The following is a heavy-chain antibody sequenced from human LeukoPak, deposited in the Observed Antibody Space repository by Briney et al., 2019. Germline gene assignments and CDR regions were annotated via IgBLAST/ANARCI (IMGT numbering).Heavy chain of an antibody. CDR2: MNPNSGNT. CDR1: GYTFTSLD. Sequence: GASVKVSCKASGYTFTSLDINWVRQATGQGLEWMGWMNPNSGNTGYAQQFQGRVTITRDTSISTAYMELSSLRSEDTAVYYCAITGYCSGGSCYSAAFDIWGQGTMVTVSS. D-gene: IGHD2-15*01. V-gene: IGHV1-8*03. CDR3: AITGYCSGGSCYSAAFDI. J-gene: IGHJ3*02.